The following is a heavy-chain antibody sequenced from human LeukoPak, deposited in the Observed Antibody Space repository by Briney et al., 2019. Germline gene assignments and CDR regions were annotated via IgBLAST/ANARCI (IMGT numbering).Heavy chain of an antibody. D-gene: IGHD5-24*01. J-gene: IGHJ1*01. V-gene: IGHV3-30*03. CDR2: VSYDGSNK. Sequence: GGSLRLSCAASGFTFSSYGMHWVRQAPGKGLEWVAIVSYDGSNKYYADSVKGRFTISRDNSKNTLYLQMNSLRAEDTAVYYCAPGGDGYNPAYFQHWGQGTLVTVSS. CDR3: APGGDGYNPAYFQH. CDR1: GFTFSSYG.